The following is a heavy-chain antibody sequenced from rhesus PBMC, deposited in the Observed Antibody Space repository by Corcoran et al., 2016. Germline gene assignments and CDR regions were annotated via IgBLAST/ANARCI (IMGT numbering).Heavy chain of an antibody. Sequence: EVQLVETGGGLVQPGGSLKLSCAASGFTFSSYGMSWVCQVPGKGLEWVSAINSGGGNTSYAESVKGRVTISRDNAKNTLCLQMNSLRAEDTAVYYCAKARGNNLYHSTPIDYWGQGVLVTVSS. V-gene: IGHV3S5*01. J-gene: IGHJ4*01. D-gene: IGHD3-28*01. CDR3: AKARGNNLYHSTPIDY. CDR2: INSGGGNT. CDR1: GFTFSSYG.